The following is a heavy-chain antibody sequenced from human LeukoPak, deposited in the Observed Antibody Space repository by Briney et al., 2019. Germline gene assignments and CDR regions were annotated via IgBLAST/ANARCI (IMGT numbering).Heavy chain of an antibody. Sequence: GGSLRLSCAASGFTFSSYWMSWVRQAPGKGLEWVANIKQDGSEKYYVDSVKGRFTISRDNAKNSLYLQTNSLRAEDTAVYYCARSSPRGPFDYWGQGTLVTVSS. CDR2: IKQDGSEK. CDR1: GFTFSSYW. D-gene: IGHD6-6*01. V-gene: IGHV3-7*01. CDR3: ARSSPRGPFDY. J-gene: IGHJ4*02.